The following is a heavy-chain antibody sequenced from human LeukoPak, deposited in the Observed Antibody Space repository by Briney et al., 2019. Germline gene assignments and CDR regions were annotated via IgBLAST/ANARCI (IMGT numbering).Heavy chain of an antibody. Sequence: SETLSLTCTVSGGSISNNNYYWGWIRQPPGKGLEWIGTISYSGNTYDTPSLKSRVTMSVDTSKNQFSLKLSSVTAADTAVYYCARGGCSSTSCYFDYWGQGTLVTVSS. CDR2: ISYSGNT. J-gene: IGHJ4*02. CDR1: GGSISNNNYY. CDR3: ARGGCSSTSCYFDY. D-gene: IGHD2-2*01. V-gene: IGHV4-39*01.